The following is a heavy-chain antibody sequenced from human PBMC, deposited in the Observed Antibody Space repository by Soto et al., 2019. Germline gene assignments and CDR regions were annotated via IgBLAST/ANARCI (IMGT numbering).Heavy chain of an antibody. CDR1: GLTFSTYA. CDR2: ISSSGSTI. J-gene: IGHJ5*02. Sequence: GALRLSCAASGLTFSTYAMSWIRQAPGKGLEWVSYISSSGSTIYYADSVKGRFTISRDNAKNSLYLQMNSLRAEDTAVYYCARDPDTAMAYNWFDPWGQGTLVTVS. V-gene: IGHV3-11*01. CDR3: ARDPDTAMAYNWFDP. D-gene: IGHD5-18*01.